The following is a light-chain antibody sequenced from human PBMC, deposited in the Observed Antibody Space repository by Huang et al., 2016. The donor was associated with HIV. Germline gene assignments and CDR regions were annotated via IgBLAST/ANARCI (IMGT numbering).Light chain of an antibody. CDR3: QGSLSIPHT. J-gene: IGKJ2*01. Sequence: DIQMTQSPSSLSASVGDRVTITCRASENIRRYLNWYQQKPGKPPKLLIHSASTLQSGVPSRFSGSGSGTDFTLTITSLQPEDFATYYRQGSLSIPHTFGQGTNLEIK. CDR1: ENIRRY. V-gene: IGKV1-39*01. CDR2: SAS.